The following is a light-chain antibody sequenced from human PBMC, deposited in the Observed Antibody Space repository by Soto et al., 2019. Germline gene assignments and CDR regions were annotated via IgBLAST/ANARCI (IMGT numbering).Light chain of an antibody. V-gene: IGKV3D-20*02. Sequence: EIVLTQSPVTLSLSPWERATLSCRASQSVFSSYLAWYQQKPGLAPRLLIYGASSKATGIADRFSGSGSGTDFTLTISRLEPEDFAVYYCQQRSNLPWTFGQGTKVDIK. CDR3: QQRSNLPWT. CDR1: QSVFSSY. CDR2: GAS. J-gene: IGKJ1*01.